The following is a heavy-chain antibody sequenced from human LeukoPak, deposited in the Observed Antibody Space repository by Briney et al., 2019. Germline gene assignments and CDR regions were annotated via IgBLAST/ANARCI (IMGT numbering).Heavy chain of an antibody. CDR2: ISGSGGST. J-gene: IGHJ4*02. D-gene: IGHD3-22*01. Sequence: PGGSLRLSCAASGFTFSSHAMSWVRQAPGKGLEWVSAISGSGGSTYYADSVKGRFTISRDNSKNTLYLQMNSLRADDTAVYYCAKGLADYYDSSGYYCGFDYWGQGTLVTVSS. CDR3: AKGLADYYDSSGYYCGFDY. CDR1: GFTFSSHA. V-gene: IGHV3-23*01.